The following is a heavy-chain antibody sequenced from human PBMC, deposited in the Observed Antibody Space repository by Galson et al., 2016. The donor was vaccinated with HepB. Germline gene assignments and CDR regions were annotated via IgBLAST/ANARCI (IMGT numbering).Heavy chain of an antibody. D-gene: IGHD4-23*01. J-gene: IGHJ6*02. V-gene: IGHV3-66*01. CDR2: IYPGGTT. Sequence: SLRLSCAASGFSVSSSYMSWVRQAPGKGLEWVSVIYPGGTTYLADSVKGRFTISRDNSNNMVHLQMNSLRVEETAVYFGARDEWQLGPWYYSMDVWGQGTTVTVSS. CDR1: GFSVSSSY. CDR3: ARDEWQLGPWYYSMDV.